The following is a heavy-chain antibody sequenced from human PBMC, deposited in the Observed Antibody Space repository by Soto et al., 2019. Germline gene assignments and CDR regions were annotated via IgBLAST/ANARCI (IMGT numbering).Heavy chain of an antibody. CDR3: AKDGIPTPGPLDV. D-gene: IGHD2-2*02. V-gene: IGHV3-30*18. CDR2: ISYDGRNK. CDR1: GFTFSNFG. J-gene: IGHJ6*02. Sequence: GSLRLSCIPSGFTFSNFGMHWVRQAPGEGLEWVAFISYDGRNKYSSDSVKGRFAVSRDNSKNTLYLQMNSLRAEDSAVYYCAKDGIPTPGPLDVWGQGTTVNV.